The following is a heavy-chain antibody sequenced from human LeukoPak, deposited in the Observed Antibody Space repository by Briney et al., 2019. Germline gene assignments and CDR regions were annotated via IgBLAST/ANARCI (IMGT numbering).Heavy chain of an antibody. V-gene: IGHV3-7*01. CDR3: ASWFSSWPYYFDY. CDR1: GFTFSSYW. J-gene: IGHJ4*02. CDR2: IKQDGSEK. Sequence: GGSLRLSCAASGFTFSSYWMSWVRQAPGKGLEWLANIKQDGSEKYYVDSVKGRFTISRDNAKNSLYLQMNSLRAEDTAVYYCASWFSSWPYYFDYWGQGTLVTVSS. D-gene: IGHD6-13*01.